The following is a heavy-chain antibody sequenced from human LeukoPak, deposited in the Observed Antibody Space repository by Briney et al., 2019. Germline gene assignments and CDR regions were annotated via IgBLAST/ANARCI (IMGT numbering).Heavy chain of an antibody. CDR3: GRGYSVNAVDTAMVS. Sequence: SVKVSCKASGGTFSSYAISWVRQALGQGLEWMGGIIPLFGTANYAQKFQGRVTITTDESTSTAYMELSSLRSEDTAVYYCGRGYSVNAVDTAMVSWGQGTLVTVSS. J-gene: IGHJ4*02. V-gene: IGHV1-69*05. CDR1: GGTFSSYA. CDR2: IIPLFGTA. D-gene: IGHD5-18*01.